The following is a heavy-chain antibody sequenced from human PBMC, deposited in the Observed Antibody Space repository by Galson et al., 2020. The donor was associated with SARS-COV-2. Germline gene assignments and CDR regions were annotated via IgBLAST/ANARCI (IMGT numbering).Heavy chain of an antibody. J-gene: IGHJ4*02. Sequence: GGSLRLSCAASGFTFSSYGMHWVRQAPGKGLEWVAVIWYDGSNKYYADSVKGRFTISRDNSKNTLYLQMNSLRAEDTAVYYCARDGGVGAGPFDYWGQGTLVTVSS. D-gene: IGHD1-26*01. CDR1: GFTFSSYG. V-gene: IGHV3-33*01. CDR2: IWYDGSNK. CDR3: ARDGGVGAGPFDY.